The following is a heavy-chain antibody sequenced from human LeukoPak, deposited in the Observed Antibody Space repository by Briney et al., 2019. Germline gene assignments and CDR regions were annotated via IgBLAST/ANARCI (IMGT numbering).Heavy chain of an antibody. V-gene: IGHV4-59*01. CDR2: IYYSGST. Sequence: SETLSLTCTVSGDSISRYYWSWIRQTPGKGLEWIGLIYYSGSTNYNPSLKSRATISIDTSKNQFSLKLSSVTAADTAVYYCASDAIFGVVIEPYFDYWGQGTLVTVSS. CDR3: ASDAIFGVVIEPYFDY. CDR1: GDSISRYY. J-gene: IGHJ4*02. D-gene: IGHD3-3*01.